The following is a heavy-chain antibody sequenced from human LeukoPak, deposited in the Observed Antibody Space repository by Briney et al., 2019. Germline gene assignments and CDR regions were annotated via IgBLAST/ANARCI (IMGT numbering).Heavy chain of an antibody. V-gene: IGHV1-24*01. J-gene: IGHJ5*02. CDR3: ATTPAAPWSSNWFDP. CDR1: GYTLTELS. D-gene: IGHD2-2*01. CDR2: FDPEDGET. Sequence: ASVKVSCKVSGYTLTELSMHWVRQAPGKGLEWMGGFDPEDGETIYAQKFQGRVTMTEDTSTDTAYMELSSLRSEDTAVYYCATTPAAPWSSNWFDPWGQGTLATVSS.